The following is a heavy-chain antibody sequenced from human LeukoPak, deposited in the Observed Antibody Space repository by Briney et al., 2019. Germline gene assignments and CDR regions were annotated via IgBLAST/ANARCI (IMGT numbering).Heavy chain of an antibody. V-gene: IGHV3-23*01. CDR2: FDGNGPNT. D-gene: IGHD1-1*01. J-gene: IGHJ4*02. Sequence: GGSLRLSCAASGFTLSSFAMTWVRQAPGKGLEWVSGFDGNGPNTYYADSVKGRWTISRDNSRNTLYLEMNSLRPEDTAIYYCAKPSTTGLGWAQFDYWGQGSLVTVSS. CDR3: AKPSTTGLGWAQFDY. CDR1: GFTLSSFA.